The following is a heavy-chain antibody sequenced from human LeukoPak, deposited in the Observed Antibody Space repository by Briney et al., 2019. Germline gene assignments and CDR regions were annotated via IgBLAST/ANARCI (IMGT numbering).Heavy chain of an antibody. V-gene: IGHV1-2*06. J-gene: IGHJ6*02. CDR2: INPNSGGT. CDR1: GYTFTGYY. D-gene: IGHD5-18*01. Sequence: ASVKVSCKASGYTFTGYYMHWVRQAPGQGLEWMGRINPNSGGTNYAQKFQGRVTMTRDTSISTAYMELSRLRSDDTAVYYCARVYSYGRYYYYGMDVWGQGTTVTVSS. CDR3: ARVYSYGRYYYYGMDV.